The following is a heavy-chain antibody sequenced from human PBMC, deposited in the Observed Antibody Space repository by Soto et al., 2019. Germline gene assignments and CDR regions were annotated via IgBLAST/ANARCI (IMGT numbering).Heavy chain of an antibody. CDR1: GFTFSSCA. V-gene: IGHV3-30-3*01. CDR2: ISYDGSNK. J-gene: IGHJ4*02. CDR3: ARGLQGWSYYFDY. Sequence: PVGSLRLSCAASGFTFSSCAMHWVRQAPGKGLEWVAVISYDGSNKYYADSVKGRFTISRDNSKNTLYLQMNSLRAEDTAVYYCARGLQGWSYYFDYWGQGTLVTVSS.